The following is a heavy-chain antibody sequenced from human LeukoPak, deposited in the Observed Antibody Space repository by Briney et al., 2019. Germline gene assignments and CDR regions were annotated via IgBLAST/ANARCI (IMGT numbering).Heavy chain of an antibody. CDR1: GYTFTSYG. CDR2: ISAYNGNT. D-gene: IGHD3-9*01. J-gene: IGHJ3*02. CDR3: ARDKRYFDWLAAISTDAFDI. V-gene: IGHV1-18*01. Sequence: GASVKVSCKASGYTFTSYGISWVRPAPGQGLEWMGWISAYNGNTNYAQKLQGRVTMTTDTSTSTAYMELRSLRSDDTAVYYCARDKRYFDWLAAISTDAFDIWGQGTMVTVSS.